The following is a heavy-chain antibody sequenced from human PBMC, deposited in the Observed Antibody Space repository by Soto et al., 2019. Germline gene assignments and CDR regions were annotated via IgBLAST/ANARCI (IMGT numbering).Heavy chain of an antibody. CDR2: IYYSGSS. CDR3: ARGTMLRGPGYYYAMDV. J-gene: IGHJ6*02. CDR1: GDSISRNGYF. Sequence: SETLSLTCTVSGDSISRNGYFWTWIRQHPGKGLEWIGYIYYSGSSYYNPSLKSRVIISVDTSKNHFSLNLTAVTAADTAVYYCARGTMLRGPGYYYAMDVWGQGTTVTVS. D-gene: IGHD3-10*01. V-gene: IGHV4-31*03.